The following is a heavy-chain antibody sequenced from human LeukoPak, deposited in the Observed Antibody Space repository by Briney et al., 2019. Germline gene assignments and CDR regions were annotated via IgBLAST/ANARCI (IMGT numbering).Heavy chain of an antibody. D-gene: IGHD3/OR15-3a*01. V-gene: IGHV3-43*02. CDR1: GFSLDDYA. Sequence: GGSLRLSCAASGFSLDDYAMHWVRQVPGKGLQWVSLISEDGGTTYYSDSVKGRFTISRDNSKNALYLQMNSLRIEDTALYYCAKGGLVFGMDVWGQGTTVTVS. CDR2: ISEDGGTT. CDR3: AKGGLVFGMDV. J-gene: IGHJ6*02.